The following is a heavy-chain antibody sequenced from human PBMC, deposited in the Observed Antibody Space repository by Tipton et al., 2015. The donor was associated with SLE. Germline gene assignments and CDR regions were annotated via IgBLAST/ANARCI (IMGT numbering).Heavy chain of an antibody. CDR3: ARGTEIAARPES. Sequence: TLSLTCAVSTRSISSFAWNWIRQPPGKGLEWIGYMFHRGSSAYNPSLKSRVTISLDTSNNQLSLNLSSVTAADTAVYYCARGTEIAARPESWGQGTLVNVSS. CDR1: TRSISSFA. V-gene: IGHV4-59*01. J-gene: IGHJ4*02. D-gene: IGHD6-6*01. CDR2: MFHRGSS.